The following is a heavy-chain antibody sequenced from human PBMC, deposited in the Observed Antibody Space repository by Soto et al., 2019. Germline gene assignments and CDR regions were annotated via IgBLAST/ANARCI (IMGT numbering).Heavy chain of an antibody. V-gene: IGHV3-66*01. CDR1: GFTVSSNY. Sequence: GGSLRLSCAASGFTVSSNYMSWVRQAPGKGLEWVSVIYSGGSTYYADSVKGRFTISRDNSKNTLYLQMNSLRAEDTAVYYCAIYRVAYDFWSGYVHDDYYYYYMDVWGKGTTVTVSS. CDR2: IYSGGST. CDR3: AIYRVAYDFWSGYVHDDYYYYYMDV. J-gene: IGHJ6*03. D-gene: IGHD3-3*01.